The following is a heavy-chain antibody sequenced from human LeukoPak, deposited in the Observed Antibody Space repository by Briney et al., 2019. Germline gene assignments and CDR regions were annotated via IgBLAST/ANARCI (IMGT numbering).Heavy chain of an antibody. CDR2: IYHSGST. Sequence: SETLSLTCAVSGYSISSGYYWGWIRQPPGQGLEWIGSIYHSGSTYYNPSLKSRVTISVDTSKNQFSLKLSSVTAADPAVYYCASTXAALWSXAFDIWGQGTMVTVSS. CDR1: GYSISSGYY. D-gene: IGHD3-10*01. J-gene: IGHJ3*02. V-gene: IGHV4-38-2*01. CDR3: ASTXAALWSXAFDI.